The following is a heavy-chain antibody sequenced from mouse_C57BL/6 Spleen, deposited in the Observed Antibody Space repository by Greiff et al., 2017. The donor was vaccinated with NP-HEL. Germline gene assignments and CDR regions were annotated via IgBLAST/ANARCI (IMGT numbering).Heavy chain of an antibody. Sequence: EVMLVESGGGLVKPGGSLKLSCAASGFTFSSYAMSWVRQTPEKRLEWVATISDGGSYTYYPDNVKGRFTISRDNAKNNLYLQMSHLKSEDTAMYYCARGGVRGDYYAMDYWGQGTSVTVSS. CDR2: ISDGGSYT. V-gene: IGHV5-4*03. J-gene: IGHJ4*01. CDR3: ARGGVRGDYYAMDY. CDR1: GFTFSSYA.